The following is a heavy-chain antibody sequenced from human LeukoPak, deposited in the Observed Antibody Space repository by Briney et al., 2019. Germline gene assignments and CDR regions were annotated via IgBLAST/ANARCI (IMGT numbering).Heavy chain of an antibody. CDR3: ARDRAWNYFDY. V-gene: IGHV3-30-3*01. D-gene: IGHD3-3*01. CDR1: GFTFSSYA. CDR2: ISYDGSNK. Sequence: GGSLRLSCAASGFTFSSYAMHWVRQAPGEGLEWVAVISYDGSNKYYADSVKGRFTISRDNSKNTLYLQMNSLRAEDTAVYYCARDRAWNYFDYWGQGTLVTVSS. J-gene: IGHJ4*02.